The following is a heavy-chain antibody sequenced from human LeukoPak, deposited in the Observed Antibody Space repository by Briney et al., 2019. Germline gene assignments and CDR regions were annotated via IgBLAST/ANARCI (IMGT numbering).Heavy chain of an antibody. J-gene: IGHJ4*02. CDR1: GGSISSYY. CDR2: IYIRGST. D-gene: IGHD4-23*01. Sequence: SETLSLTCTVSGGSISSYYWSWIRQPAGKGLEWIGRIYIRGSTNYNPSLKSRVTMSLDTSKNQFSLKLRSVTAADTAVYYCARDERTTGVVDYWGQGIPVTVSS. CDR3: ARDERTTGVVDY. V-gene: IGHV4-4*07.